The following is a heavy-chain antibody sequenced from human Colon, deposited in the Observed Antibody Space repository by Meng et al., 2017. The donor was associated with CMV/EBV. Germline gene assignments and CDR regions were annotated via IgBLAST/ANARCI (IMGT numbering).Heavy chain of an antibody. CDR3: ARTPPRIVEAPGTTNRFDP. CDR1: GFMFSVYE. Sequence: GESLKISCAASGFMFSVYEMNWVRQAPGKGLEWVSRISDSGATIYYADSVKGRFTISRDNAKNSLYLQINSLRADDTAVYYCARTPPRIVEAPGTTNRFDPWGQGTLVTVSS. D-gene: IGHD2-2*01. V-gene: IGHV3-48*03. CDR2: ISDSGATI. J-gene: IGHJ5*02.